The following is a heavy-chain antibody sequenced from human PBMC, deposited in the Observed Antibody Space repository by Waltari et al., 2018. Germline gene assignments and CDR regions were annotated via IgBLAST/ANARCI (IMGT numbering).Heavy chain of an antibody. CDR3: TSRHSGSSDY. D-gene: IGHD1-26*01. V-gene: IGHV3-72*01. J-gene: IGHJ4*02. Sequence: EVQLVESGGGWVQPGGYLRLSCVVSGFTFSDHYMEWVRQAPGKGLEWVGRTKNKDNRYTTEYAASVKGRFIISRDDSKNSLYLQMNSLKTEDTAVYFCTSRHSGSSDYWGQGTLVTVSS. CDR2: TKNKDNRYTT. CDR1: GFTFSDHY.